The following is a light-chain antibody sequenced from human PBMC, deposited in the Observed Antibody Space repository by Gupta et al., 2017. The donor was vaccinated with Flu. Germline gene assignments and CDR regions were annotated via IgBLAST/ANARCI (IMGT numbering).Light chain of an antibody. CDR2: DAS. Sequence: LSLSPGDRATLSCRASQTISGFLAWYKKKPGQAPRLLIFDASHRATVITARFTASGSGTDFTLTISSREPKDFPVNYCHHRDNGPPLSTFGHGTKVDI. CDR1: QTISGF. CDR3: HHRDNGPPLST. J-gene: IGKJ3*01. V-gene: IGKV3-11*01.